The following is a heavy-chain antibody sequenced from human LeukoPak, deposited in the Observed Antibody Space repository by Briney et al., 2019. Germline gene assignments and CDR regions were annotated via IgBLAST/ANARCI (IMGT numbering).Heavy chain of an antibody. CDR1: GFTFSSYW. CDR2: IKQDGSEK. Sequence: GGSLRLSCAVSGFTFSSYWMSWVRQAPGKGLEWVANIKQDGSEKYYVDSVKGRFTISRDNAENSLYLQMNSLRAEDTAVYYCARERGWPLHYFDYWGQGTLVTVSS. J-gene: IGHJ4*02. D-gene: IGHD5-24*01. CDR3: ARERGWPLHYFDY. V-gene: IGHV3-7*04.